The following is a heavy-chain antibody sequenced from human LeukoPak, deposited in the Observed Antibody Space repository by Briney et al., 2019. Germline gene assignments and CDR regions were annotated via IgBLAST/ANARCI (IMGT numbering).Heavy chain of an antibody. CDR3: ARIDEYYYYMDV. J-gene: IGHJ6*03. CDR2: IDWDDDK. Sequence: QTLTLTCTFSGFSLSTSGMCVSWIRQPPGKALEWLARIDWDDDKYYSTSLKTRLTISKDTSKIQVVLTMTDMDPVDTATYYCARIDEYYYYMDVWGKGTTVTVSS. CDR1: GFSLSTSGMC. V-gene: IGHV2-70*11.